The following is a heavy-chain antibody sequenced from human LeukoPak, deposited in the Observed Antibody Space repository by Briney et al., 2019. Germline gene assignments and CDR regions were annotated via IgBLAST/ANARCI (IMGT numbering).Heavy chain of an antibody. V-gene: IGHV3-23*01. J-gene: IGHJ4*02. CDR3: AKGTGKSKSAPLDY. CDR1: GFTFSSYA. CDR2: ISGSGGST. Sequence: PGGSLRLSCAASGFTFSSYAMSWVRQAPGKGLEWVSAISGSGGSTYYADSVKGRFTISRDNSKNTLYLQMNSLRAEDTAVYYCAKGTGKSKSAPLDYWGQGTLVTVSS. D-gene: IGHD3-10*01.